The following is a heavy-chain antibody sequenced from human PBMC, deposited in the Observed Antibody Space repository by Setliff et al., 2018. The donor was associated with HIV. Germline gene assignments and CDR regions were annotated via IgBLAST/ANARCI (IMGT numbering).Heavy chain of an antibody. D-gene: IGHD3-22*01. CDR1: GYSLSSGYF. CDR2: IYHSGST. J-gene: IGHJ3*02. Sequence: PSETLSLTRAVSGYSLSSGYFWGWIRQPPGKGLEWIGSIYHSGSTYYNPSLKSRVTISVDTSKNQFSLKLSSVTAADTAVYYCASTSRRLGDSSGNEGAFDIWGQGTMVTVSS. V-gene: IGHV4-38-2*01. CDR3: ASTSRRLGDSSGNEGAFDI.